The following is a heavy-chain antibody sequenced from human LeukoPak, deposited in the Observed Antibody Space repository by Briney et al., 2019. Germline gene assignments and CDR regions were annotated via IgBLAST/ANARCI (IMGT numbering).Heavy chain of an antibody. Sequence: GGSLRLSCAASGFTFSSYAMSWVRQAPGKGLEWVSAISGSGGSTYYADSVKGRFTISRDNSKNTLYLQMNSLKASDTAMYYCARSEMATVLSQDYWGQGTLVTVSS. CDR3: ARSEMATVLSQDY. J-gene: IGHJ4*02. CDR2: ISGSGGST. V-gene: IGHV3-23*01. CDR1: GFTFSSYA. D-gene: IGHD5-24*01.